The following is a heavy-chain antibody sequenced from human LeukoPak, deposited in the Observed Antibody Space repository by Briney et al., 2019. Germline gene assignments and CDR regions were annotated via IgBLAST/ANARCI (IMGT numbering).Heavy chain of an antibody. Sequence: PSETLSLTCTASGGSISTSSYYWAWIRQSPGKGLEWIVSIYYSGTTYYNPSLKSRVTTAIDTSKNQFSLNLGAVTDADTAVYYCARHFRRVVLIGSAFDIWGQGTMVTVSS. CDR1: GGSISTSSYY. CDR2: IYYSGTT. CDR3: ARHFRRVVLIGSAFDI. V-gene: IGHV4-39*01. J-gene: IGHJ3*02. D-gene: IGHD2-15*01.